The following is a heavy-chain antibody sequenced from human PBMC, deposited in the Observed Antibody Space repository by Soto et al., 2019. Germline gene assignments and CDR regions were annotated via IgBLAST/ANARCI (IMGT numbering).Heavy chain of an antibody. Sequence: QEQVVESGGGVVQPGRSLRLSCAASGFTFSTHAMHWVRQAPGRGLEWVAIISYDGTTKDYADSVQGRFTISRDNSKNAVYLQMNSLRSEDTALYYCARDLRTAGTTGWFDPWGQGTLVTVSS. J-gene: IGHJ5*02. CDR3: ARDLRTAGTTGWFDP. V-gene: IGHV3-30-3*01. CDR2: ISYDGTTK. D-gene: IGHD6-13*01. CDR1: GFTFSTHA.